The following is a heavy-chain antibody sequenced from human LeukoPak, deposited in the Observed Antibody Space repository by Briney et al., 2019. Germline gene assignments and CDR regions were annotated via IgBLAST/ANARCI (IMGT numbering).Heavy chain of an antibody. CDR3: ARSYSGYDPFDY. CDR1: GYTFNGYY. D-gene: IGHD5-12*01. J-gene: IGHJ4*02. CDR2: INPNSGGT. V-gene: IGHV1-2*04. Sequence: ASVKVSCKASGYTFNGYYMRWVRQAPGQGLEWMGWINPNSGGTNYAQKFQGWVTMTRDTSISTAYMELSRLRSDDTAVYYCARSYSGYDPFDYWGQGTLVTVSS.